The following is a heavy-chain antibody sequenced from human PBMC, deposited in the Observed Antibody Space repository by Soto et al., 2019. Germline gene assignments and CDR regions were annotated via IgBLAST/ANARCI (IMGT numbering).Heavy chain of an antibody. Sequence: GGSLRLSCAASGFTFSSYAMHWVRQAPGKGLEWVAVISYDGSNKYYADSVKGRFTISRDNSKNTLYLQMNSLRAEDTAVYYCARAVRGLYYYYGMDVWGQGTTVTVSS. CDR3: ARAVRGLYYYYGMDV. CDR1: GFTFSSYA. V-gene: IGHV3-30-3*01. D-gene: IGHD3-10*01. CDR2: ISYDGSNK. J-gene: IGHJ6*02.